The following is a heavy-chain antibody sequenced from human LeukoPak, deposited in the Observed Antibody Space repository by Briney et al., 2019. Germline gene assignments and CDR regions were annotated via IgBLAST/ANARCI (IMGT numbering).Heavy chain of an antibody. J-gene: IGHJ5*02. V-gene: IGHV4-34*01. CDR3: ARVTTSRWFDP. CDR1: GGPFSGYY. Sequence: SETLSLTCAVYGGPFSGYYWSWIRQPPGKGLEWIGEINHSGSTNYNPSLKSRVTISVDTSKNQFSLKLSSVTAADTAVYYCARVTTSRWFDPWGQGTLVTVSS. CDR2: INHSGST. D-gene: IGHD4-11*01.